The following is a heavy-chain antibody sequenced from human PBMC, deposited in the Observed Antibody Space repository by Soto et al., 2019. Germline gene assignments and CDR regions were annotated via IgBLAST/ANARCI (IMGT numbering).Heavy chain of an antibody. J-gene: IGHJ6*02. CDR2: IYHSGST. Sequence: SETLSLTCGGSGGSISSSNWWGWGRQPPGKGLGWIGEIYHSGSTNYNPSLKSRVTISVDKSKNQFSLKLSSVTAADTAVYYCARGVPAAFYYYGMDVWGQGTTVTVSS. CDR1: GGSISSSNW. CDR3: ARGVPAAFYYYGMDV. V-gene: IGHV4-4*02. D-gene: IGHD2-2*01.